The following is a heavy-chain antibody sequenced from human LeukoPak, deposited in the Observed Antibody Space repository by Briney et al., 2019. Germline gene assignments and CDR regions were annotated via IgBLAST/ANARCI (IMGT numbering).Heavy chain of an antibody. CDR3: ARQPPISIGHYYFDY. D-gene: IGHD3-3*02. J-gene: IGHJ4*02. CDR2: TYNVDDT. V-gene: IGHV3-66*04. CDR1: GFAVTINY. Sequence: GGSLRLSCVASGFAVTINYMSWVRQAPGKGLEWVSVTYNVDDTKYADSVKGRFTISRDNSKNTLFLQMDGLRAEDTAVYYCARQPPISIGHYYFDYWGQGTLVTVSS.